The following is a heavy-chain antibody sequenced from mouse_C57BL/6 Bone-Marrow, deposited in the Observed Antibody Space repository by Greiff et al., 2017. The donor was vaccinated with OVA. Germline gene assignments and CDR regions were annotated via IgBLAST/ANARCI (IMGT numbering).Heavy chain of an antibody. CDR3: ARRDYYGSSLYYFDY. CDR1: GYAFSSSW. D-gene: IGHD1-1*01. CDR2: IYPGDGDT. Sequence: QVQLQQSGPELVKPGASVKISCKASGYAFSSSWMNWVKQRPGKGLEWIGRIYPGDGDTNYNGKFKGKATLTADKSSSTAYMQLSSLTSDDSAVYFCARRDYYGSSLYYFDYWGQGTTLTVSS. V-gene: IGHV1-82*01. J-gene: IGHJ2*01.